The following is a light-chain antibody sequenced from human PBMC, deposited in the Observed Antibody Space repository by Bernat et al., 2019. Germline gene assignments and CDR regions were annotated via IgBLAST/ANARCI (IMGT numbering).Light chain of an antibody. J-gene: IGLJ1*01. V-gene: IGLV2-14*01. CDR3: SSYTSSSIYV. CDR1: SNDVGGYNY. Sequence: QSALTQPASVSGSPGQSITISCTGTSNDVGGYNYVSWYQQHPGKAPKLMIYDVTNRPSGVSNRFFGSKSGNTASLTISGLQAEDEADYYCSSYTSSSIYVCGTGTKVTVL. CDR2: DVT.